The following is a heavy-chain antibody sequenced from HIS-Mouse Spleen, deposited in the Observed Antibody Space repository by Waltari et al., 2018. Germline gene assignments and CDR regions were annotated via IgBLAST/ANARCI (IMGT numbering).Heavy chain of an antibody. CDR2: IYHSGRT. CDR3: ARVKT. CDR1: GYSISSGYY. V-gene: IGHV4-38-2*02. Sequence: QVQLQESGPGLVKPSETLSLTCTVSGYSISSGYYWGWIRQPPGRGLEWIGSIYHSGRTYYNPSLKIRVTISVDTSKNQFSLKLSSVTAADTAVYYCARVKTWCQGTLVTVSS. J-gene: IGHJ5*02.